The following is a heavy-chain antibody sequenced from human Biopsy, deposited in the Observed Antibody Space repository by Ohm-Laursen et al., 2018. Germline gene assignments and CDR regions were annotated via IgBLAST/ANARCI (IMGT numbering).Heavy chain of an antibody. Sequence: SQTLSLTWGVSGGSMTGYEWSWIRLAPGKGLGWIGYIYYSGGTKYNPSLASRVTFSVDMSKSQFSLKLYSVTAADTAVYYCARVEAGTYDALDIWGQGTLVAVSA. CDR1: GGSMTGYE. D-gene: IGHD1-26*01. CDR3: ARVEAGTYDALDI. J-gene: IGHJ3*02. CDR2: IYYSGGT. V-gene: IGHV4-59*01.